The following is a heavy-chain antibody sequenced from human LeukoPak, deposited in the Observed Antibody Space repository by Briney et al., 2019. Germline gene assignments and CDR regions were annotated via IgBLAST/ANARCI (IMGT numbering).Heavy chain of an antibody. J-gene: IGHJ5*02. CDR3: ARDLSGSLNWFDP. D-gene: IGHD5-12*01. V-gene: IGHV4-59*12. Sequence: SETLSLTCTVSGGSISSYYWNWIRQPPGKGLEWIGYIYFSGSTNYNPSLRSRVTMSVDTSKNQFSLKLSSVTAADTAVYYCARDLSGSLNWFDPWGQGTLVTVSS. CDR1: GGSISSYY. CDR2: IYFSGST.